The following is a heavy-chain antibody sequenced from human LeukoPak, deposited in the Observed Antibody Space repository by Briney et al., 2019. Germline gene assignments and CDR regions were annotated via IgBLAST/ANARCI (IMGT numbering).Heavy chain of an antibody. J-gene: IGHJ4*02. D-gene: IGHD1-7*01. CDR2: ISSSSSYT. V-gene: IGHV3-21*05. CDR3: ARDHNWNYEY. CDR1: GFTFSSYG. Sequence: GGSLRLSCAASGFTFSSYGMHWVRQAPGKGLEWVSYISSSSSYTNYADSVKGRFTISRDNAKNSLYLQMNSLRAEDTAVYYCARDHNWNYEYWGQGTLVTVSS.